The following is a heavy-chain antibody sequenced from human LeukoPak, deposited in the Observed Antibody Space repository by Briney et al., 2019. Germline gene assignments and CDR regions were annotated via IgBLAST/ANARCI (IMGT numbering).Heavy chain of an antibody. J-gene: IGHJ3*02. CDR2: ISSSGSTI. V-gene: IGHV3-48*03. CDR1: GFTFSSYE. D-gene: IGHD3-10*01. Sequence: GGSLRLSCAASGFTFSSYEMNWVRQAPGKGLEWVSYISSSGSTIYYADSVKGRFTISRDNAKNSLYLQMNSLRAEDTAVYYCARVFGVRGVTSFDAFDIWGQGTMVTVSS. CDR3: ARVFGVRGVTSFDAFDI.